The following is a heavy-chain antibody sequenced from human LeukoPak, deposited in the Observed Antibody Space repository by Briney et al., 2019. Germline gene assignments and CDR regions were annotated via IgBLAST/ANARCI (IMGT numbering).Heavy chain of an antibody. J-gene: IGHJ4*02. CDR1: GFTFSSYS. CDR2: ISNSSSYI. D-gene: IGHD6-13*01. V-gene: IGHV3-21*01. CDR3: ASESSSWYYFDY. Sequence: PGGSLRLSCAASGFTFSSYSMNCVRQAPGKGLEWVSSISNSSSYIYYADSVKGRFTISRDNAKNSLYLQMNSLRAEDTAVYYCASESSSWYYFDYWGQGTLVTVSS.